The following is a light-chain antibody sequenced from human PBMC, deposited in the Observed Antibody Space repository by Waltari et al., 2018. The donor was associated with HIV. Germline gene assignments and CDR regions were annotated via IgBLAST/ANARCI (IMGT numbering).Light chain of an antibody. CDR2: GTS. CDR1: QNIYSY. Sequence: DIQLTQSPSFLSASIGDRVTITCRASQNIYSYLVWYQQKPGRAPQVLIYGTSTLQSGVPSRFSGSGSGTEFALTITNLQPDDFATYYCQQVNGYPLTFGGGTKVEIK. CDR3: QQVNGYPLT. J-gene: IGKJ4*01. V-gene: IGKV1-9*01.